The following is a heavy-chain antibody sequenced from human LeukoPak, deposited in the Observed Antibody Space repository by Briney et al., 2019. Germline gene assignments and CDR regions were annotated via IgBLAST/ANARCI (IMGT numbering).Heavy chain of an antibody. J-gene: IGHJ6*03. D-gene: IGHD2/OR15-2a*01. CDR2: INSDGSST. Sequence: GGSLRLSCAASGFTFSSYWMHWVRQAPGKGLVWVSRINSDGSSTSYADSVKGRFTISRDSAKNTLYLQMNSLRAEDTAVYYCARKNYFYYYMDVWGKGTTVTISS. V-gene: IGHV3-74*01. CDR3: ARKNYFYYYMDV. CDR1: GFTFSSYW.